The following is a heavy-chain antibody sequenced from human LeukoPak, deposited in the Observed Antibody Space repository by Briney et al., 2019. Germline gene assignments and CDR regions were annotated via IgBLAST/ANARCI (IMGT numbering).Heavy chain of an antibody. D-gene: IGHD2-8*01. CDR3: AREGEWSRDS. CDR2: IKQDGSEK. Sequence: GGSLRLSCAVSGFTFSSYWMSWVRQAPGKGLEWVANIKQDGSEKYYVDSVKGRFTISRDNAKNSLYLQMNSLRAEDTAIYYCAREGEWSRDSWGQGTLVIVSS. V-gene: IGHV3-7*01. CDR1: GFTFSSYW. J-gene: IGHJ4*02.